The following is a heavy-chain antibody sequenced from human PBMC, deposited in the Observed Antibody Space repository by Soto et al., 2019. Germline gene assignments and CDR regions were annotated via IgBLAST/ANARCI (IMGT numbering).Heavy chain of an antibody. CDR2: INSDGSST. J-gene: IGHJ4*02. V-gene: IGHV3-74*01. D-gene: IGHD2-15*01. CDR3: ARSYCSGGSCYYFDY. CDR1: GFTFSSYW. Sequence: GGSLRLSCAASGFTFSSYWMHWVRQAPGKGLVWVSRINSDGSSTSYADSVKGRFTISRDNAKNTLYLQMNGLRAEDTAVYYCARSYCSGGSCYYFDYWGQGTLVTVAS.